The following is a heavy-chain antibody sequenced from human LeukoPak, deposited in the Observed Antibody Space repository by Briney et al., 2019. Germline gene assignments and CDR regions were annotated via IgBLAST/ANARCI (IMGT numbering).Heavy chain of an antibody. D-gene: IGHD3-9*01. Sequence: PSETLSLTCTVSGGSISSSSYYWVWIRQPPGKGLEWIGSIYYSGSTYYNPSLKSRVTISVDTSKNQFSLKLSSVTAADTAVYYCARHAVAASLTGYYWHWFDPWGQGTLVTVSS. J-gene: IGHJ5*02. CDR1: GGSISSSSYY. CDR2: IYYSGST. CDR3: ARHAVAASLTGYYWHWFDP. V-gene: IGHV4-39*01.